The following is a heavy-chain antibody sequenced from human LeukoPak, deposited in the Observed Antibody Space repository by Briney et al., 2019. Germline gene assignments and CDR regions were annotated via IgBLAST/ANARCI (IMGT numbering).Heavy chain of an antibody. V-gene: IGHV1-46*01. J-gene: IGHJ4*02. CDR2: INPSGGST. CDR3: ARGPYYYDSSGFYSNY. D-gene: IGHD3-22*01. Sequence: ASVKVSCKASGYTFTNYYLHWVRQAPGQGLEWMGIINPSGGSTSYAQKFQGRVTMTRDTSTSTVYTELSSLRSEDTAVYYCARGPYYYDSSGFYSNYWGQGTLVTVSS. CDR1: GYTFTNYY.